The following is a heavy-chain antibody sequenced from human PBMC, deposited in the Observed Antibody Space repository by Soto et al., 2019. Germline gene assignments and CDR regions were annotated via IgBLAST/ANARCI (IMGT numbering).Heavy chain of an antibody. Sequence: QVQLQETGPGLVKPSGTLSLTCAVSGGSISSSNWWSWVRQPPGKGLEWIGEIYHSGSTNYNPSLKSRVTISGDKSKNQFPLKLSSVTAADTAVYYCATKPWYPYYPSDYWGQGTLVTVSS. D-gene: IGHD1-26*01. CDR1: GGSISSSNW. CDR3: ATKPWYPYYPSDY. CDR2: IYHSGST. V-gene: IGHV4-4*02. J-gene: IGHJ4*02.